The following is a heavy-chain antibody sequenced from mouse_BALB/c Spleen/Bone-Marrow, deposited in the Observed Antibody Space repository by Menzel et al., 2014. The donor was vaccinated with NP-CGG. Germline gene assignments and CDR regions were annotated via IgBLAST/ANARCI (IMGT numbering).Heavy chain of an antibody. Sequence: QVQLQQSGTELLKPGASVKISCKATGYTFSSYWIEWVNQRPGHGLEWIGEILPGSGSTNYNKKFKGKATFTADTSSNPAYMQLSSLTSEDSAVYYCARRGHGFAWFAYWGQGTLVTVSA. J-gene: IGHJ3*01. D-gene: IGHD1-2*01. CDR1: GYTFSSYW. CDR2: ILPGSGST. V-gene: IGHV1-9*01. CDR3: ARRGHGFAWFAY.